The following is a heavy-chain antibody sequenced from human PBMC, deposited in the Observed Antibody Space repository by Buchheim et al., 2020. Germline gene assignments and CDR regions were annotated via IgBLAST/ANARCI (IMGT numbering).Heavy chain of an antibody. D-gene: IGHD6-19*01. Sequence: EVQLVESGGGLVQPGGSLRLSCSASGFTFSSYSMNWVRQAPGKGLEWVSYISSSSSTIYYSDSVKGRFTISRDNAKNSLYLQRNSLRAEDTAVYYCARGGSGWTPYYYGMDVWGQGTT. J-gene: IGHJ6*02. V-gene: IGHV3-48*01. CDR1: GFTFSSYS. CDR3: ARGGSGWTPYYYGMDV. CDR2: ISSSSSTI.